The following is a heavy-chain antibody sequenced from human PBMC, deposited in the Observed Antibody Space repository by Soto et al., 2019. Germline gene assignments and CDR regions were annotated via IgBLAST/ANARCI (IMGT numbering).Heavy chain of an antibody. Sequence: ASVKVSCKASGGTFSSYTISWVRQAPGQGLEWMGRIIPILGIANYAQKFQGRVTITADKSTSTAYMELSSLRSEDTAVYYCARGKTYYYDSSGYSLFPFDYWGQGTLVTVSS. D-gene: IGHD3-22*01. J-gene: IGHJ4*02. V-gene: IGHV1-69*02. CDR2: IIPILGIA. CDR3: ARGKTYYYDSSGYSLFPFDY. CDR1: GGTFSSYT.